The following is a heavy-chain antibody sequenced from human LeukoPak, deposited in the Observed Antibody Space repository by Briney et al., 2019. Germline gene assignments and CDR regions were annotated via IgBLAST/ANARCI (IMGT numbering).Heavy chain of an antibody. V-gene: IGHV4-34*01. CDR3: ASGTPYYYDSTAPFDY. CDR1: GGSFSGYY. J-gene: IGHJ4*02. D-gene: IGHD3-22*01. Sequence: SETLSLTCAVYGGSFSGYYWSWIRQPPGKGLEWIGEINHSGSTNYNPSLKSRVTISVDTSKNQFSLKLSSVTAADTAVYYCASGTPYYYDSTAPFDYWGQGTLVTVSS. CDR2: INHSGST.